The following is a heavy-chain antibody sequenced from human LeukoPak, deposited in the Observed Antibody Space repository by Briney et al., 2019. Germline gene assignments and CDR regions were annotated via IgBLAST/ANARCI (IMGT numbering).Heavy chain of an antibody. CDR2: IYHSGST. J-gene: IGHJ6*03. V-gene: IGHV4-39*07. CDR1: GGSISSSSYY. Sequence: NPSETLSLTCTVSGGSISSSSYYWGWIRQPPGKGLEWIGSIYHSGSTYYNPSLKSRVTISVDTSKNQCSLKLSSVTAADTAVYYCARGAWYYDSSGYQPKREYYMDVWGKGTTVTVSS. CDR3: ARGAWYYDSSGYQPKREYYMDV. D-gene: IGHD3-22*01.